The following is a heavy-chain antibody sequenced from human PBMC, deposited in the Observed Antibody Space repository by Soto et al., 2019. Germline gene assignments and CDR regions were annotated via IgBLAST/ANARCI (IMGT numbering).Heavy chain of an antibody. Sequence: GESLKISCKGSGYSFTSYWIGWVRQMPGKGLEWMGIIYPGDSDTRYSPSFQGQVAISADKSISTAYLQWSSLKASDTAMYYCARHGRYCTNGVCLGWFDPWGQGTLVTVSS. CDR2: IYPGDSDT. D-gene: IGHD2-8*01. V-gene: IGHV5-51*01. CDR1: GYSFTSYW. J-gene: IGHJ5*02. CDR3: ARHGRYCTNGVCLGWFDP.